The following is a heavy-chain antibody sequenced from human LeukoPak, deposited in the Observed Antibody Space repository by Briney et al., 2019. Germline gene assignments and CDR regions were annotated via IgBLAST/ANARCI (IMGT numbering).Heavy chain of an antibody. CDR1: GYTFTSYG. CDR2: ISAYNGNT. V-gene: IGHV1-18*01. Sequence: ASVKVSCKAPGYTFTSYGISWVRQAPGQGLEWMGWISAYNGNTNYAQILQGRVTMTTDTSTSTAYMELRSLRSDDTAVYYCARVGGYDFWSAFDAFDIWGQGTMVTVSS. CDR3: ARVGGYDFWSAFDAFDI. J-gene: IGHJ3*02. D-gene: IGHD3-3*01.